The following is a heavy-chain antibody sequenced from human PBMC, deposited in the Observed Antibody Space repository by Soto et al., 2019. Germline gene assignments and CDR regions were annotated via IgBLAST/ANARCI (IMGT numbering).Heavy chain of an antibody. CDR3: ARPSYDSSGYTFTGVYCDY. CDR1: GFTFSSYA. Sequence: QVQLVESGGGVVQPGRSLRLSCAASGFTFSSYAMHWVRQAPGKGLEWVAVISYDGSNKYYADSVKGRFTISRDNSNNPLDLQMNSLRSEDTAGYYFARPSYDSSGYTFTGVYCDYGGQGILVTVSS. J-gene: IGHJ4*02. V-gene: IGHV3-30-3*01. CDR2: ISYDGSNK. D-gene: IGHD3-22*01.